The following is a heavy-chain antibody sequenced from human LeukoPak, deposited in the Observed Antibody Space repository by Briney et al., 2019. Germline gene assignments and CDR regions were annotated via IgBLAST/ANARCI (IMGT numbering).Heavy chain of an antibody. V-gene: IGHV4-59*08. D-gene: IGHD4-17*01. Sequence: SETLSLTCTVSGGSISSYYWSWIRQPPGKGLEWIGYIYYSGSTTYNPSLKSRVTISVDTSKNQFSLKLSSVTAADTAVYYCARLDTTVTLFDYWGQGTLVSVSS. CDR2: IYYSGST. CDR3: ARLDTTVTLFDY. J-gene: IGHJ4*01. CDR1: GGSISSYY.